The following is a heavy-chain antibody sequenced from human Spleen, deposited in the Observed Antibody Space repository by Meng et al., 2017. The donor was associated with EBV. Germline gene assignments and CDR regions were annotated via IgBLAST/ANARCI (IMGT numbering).Heavy chain of an antibody. CDR2: SYYSGST. V-gene: IGHV4-39*01. J-gene: IGHJ6*02. CDR3: ARQSGGFQYYYGFDV. Sequence: APGPGLVKPSDTLSLTCTVPVGSISSAKPYWNWIRQPPGKGLEWIGRSYYSGSTYYNPSLKSRVTISVDTSKSQFSLRLASVTAADTAVYFCARQSGGFQYYYGFDVWGQGTTVTVSS. D-gene: IGHD3-16*01. CDR1: VGSISSAKPY.